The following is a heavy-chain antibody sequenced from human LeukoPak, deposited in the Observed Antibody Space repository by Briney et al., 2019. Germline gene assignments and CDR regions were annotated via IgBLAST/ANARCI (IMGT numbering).Heavy chain of an antibody. CDR2: IYYSGST. Sequence: PSETLSLSCTVSGGSISSYYWSWMRQPPGQGLEWIGYIYYSGSTNYNPSLKSRVTISVNTSKNQFALKLSSVTAADTAVYYCARDQVQGGAFDIWGQGTMVTVSS. V-gene: IGHV4-59*01. CDR3: ARDQVQGGAFDI. J-gene: IGHJ3*02. CDR1: GGSISSYY. D-gene: IGHD3-10*01.